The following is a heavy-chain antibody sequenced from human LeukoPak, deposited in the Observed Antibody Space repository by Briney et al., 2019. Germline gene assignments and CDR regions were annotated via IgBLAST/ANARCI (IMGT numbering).Heavy chain of an antibody. Sequence: GGSLRLSCAASGFTFSSHSSNSVRQAARNGLEWVSSMVIISTYIDYSDSVKGRFTISRDNAKNSLYLQMNSLRAEDTAVYYCARVVVVPAAIYYYGMDVWGQGTTVTVSS. CDR1: GFTFSSHS. CDR2: MVIISTYI. D-gene: IGHD2-2*01. CDR3: ARVVVVPAAIYYYGMDV. V-gene: IGHV3-21*01. J-gene: IGHJ6*02.